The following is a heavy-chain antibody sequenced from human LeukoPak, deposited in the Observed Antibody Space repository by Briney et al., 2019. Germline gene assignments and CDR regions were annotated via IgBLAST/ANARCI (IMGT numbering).Heavy chain of an antibody. Sequence: GSLSLSCAASGFTFSSYGMHWVRQAPGKGLEWVSYIPYDGSNEYYADSVRGRFTISRDNSKNTLYLQLNSLRGEDTAVYYCAKDNSNWSFDYWGQGTLVTASS. V-gene: IGHV3-30*02. CDR2: IPYDGSNE. J-gene: IGHJ4*02. CDR3: AKDNSNWSFDY. CDR1: GFTFSSYG. D-gene: IGHD6-6*01.